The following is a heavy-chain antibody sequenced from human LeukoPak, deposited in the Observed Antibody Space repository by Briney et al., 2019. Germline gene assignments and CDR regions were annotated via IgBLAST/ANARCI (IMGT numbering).Heavy chain of an antibody. CDR1: GGSISSSSYY. Sequence: SETLSLTCTVSGGSISSSSYYWGWIRQPPGKGLEWIGSIYYSGSAYYNPSLKSRVTISVDTSKNQFSLKLSSVTAADTAVYYCARPDRYDFWFDPWGQGTLVTVSS. CDR3: ARPDRYDFWFDP. V-gene: IGHV4-39*01. J-gene: IGHJ5*02. CDR2: IYYSGSA. D-gene: IGHD3-3*01.